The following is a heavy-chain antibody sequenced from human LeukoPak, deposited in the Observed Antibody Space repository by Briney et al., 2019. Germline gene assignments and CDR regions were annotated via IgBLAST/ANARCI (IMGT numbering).Heavy chain of an antibody. J-gene: IGHJ4*02. Sequence: PGGSLRLSCAASGFTFSNYWMFWVRQAPGKGLVWVSRIKNDGSITTYADSVKGRFTISRDNAKNTLYLQMISLRVEDTAVYYCTRDRAYKTFDYWGQGALVTVSS. D-gene: IGHD3-16*01. CDR1: GFTFSNYW. CDR3: TRDRAYKTFDY. V-gene: IGHV3-74*01. CDR2: IKNDGSIT.